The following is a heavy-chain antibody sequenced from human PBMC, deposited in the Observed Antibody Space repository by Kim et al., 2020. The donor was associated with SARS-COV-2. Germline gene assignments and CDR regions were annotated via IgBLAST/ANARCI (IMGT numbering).Heavy chain of an antibody. D-gene: IGHD6-13*01. Sequence: ASVKVSCKASGYTFSTYGITWVRRAPGQGLEWMGWISGYNGPTNYAQKVQGSVTLTTDTSTSTAYMELRSLRSDDTAVYYCARDSHYSSSYNYYFDYWG. CDR2: ISGYNGPT. V-gene: IGHV1-18*01. CDR3: ARDSHYSSSYNYYFDY. CDR1: GYTFSTYG. J-gene: IGHJ4*01.